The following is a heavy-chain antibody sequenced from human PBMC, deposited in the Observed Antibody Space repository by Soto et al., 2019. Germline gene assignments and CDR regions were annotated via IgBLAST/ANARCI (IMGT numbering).Heavy chain of an antibody. CDR1: GYTFTSYY. V-gene: IGHV1-46*01. Sequence: QVQLVQSGAEVKKPGASVKVSCKASGYTFTSYYMHWVRQAPGQGLEWMGIINPSGDSTSYAQKFQGRVTMTRDTSTSTVYMELSSLRSEDTAVYYCARSYYDYVWGSYRSAHFDYWGQGPLVTVSS. D-gene: IGHD3-16*02. CDR3: ARSYYDYVWGSYRSAHFDY. CDR2: INPSGDST. J-gene: IGHJ4*02.